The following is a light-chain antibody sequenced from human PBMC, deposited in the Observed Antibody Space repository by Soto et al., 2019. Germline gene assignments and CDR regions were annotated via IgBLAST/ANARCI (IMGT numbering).Light chain of an antibody. Sequence: EIVLTQSPGTLSLSPGERATLSCRASQSVSSGYLAWYQQKPGQPPRVLIYEISSRATGIPDRFSGSGSGTDFTLTISSLEPEDFAVYYCQQYGSSPPVTFGPGTRVDIK. J-gene: IGKJ3*01. V-gene: IGKV3-20*01. CDR1: QSVSSGY. CDR2: EIS. CDR3: QQYGSSPPVT.